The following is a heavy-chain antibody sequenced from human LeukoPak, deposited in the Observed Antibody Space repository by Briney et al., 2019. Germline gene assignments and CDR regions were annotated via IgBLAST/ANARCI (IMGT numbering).Heavy chain of an antibody. Sequence: SETLSLTCNLSGGSVSSNTYSWVWIRQPPGKGLEWIGSIYKSGNTYYNPSLKSRVTISVDTSKNHFSLKLSSVTAPNTAVYSCATAITIFGVLIMGSWFDPWGQGTLVTVSS. V-gene: IGHV4-39*02. CDR1: GGSVSSNTYS. D-gene: IGHD3-3*01. CDR3: ATAITIFGVLIMGSWFDP. CDR2: IYKSGNT. J-gene: IGHJ5*02.